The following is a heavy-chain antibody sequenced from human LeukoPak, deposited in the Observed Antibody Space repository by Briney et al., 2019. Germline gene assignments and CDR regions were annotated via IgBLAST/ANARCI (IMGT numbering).Heavy chain of an antibody. Sequence: PSETLSLTCTVSGGSISSGDYYWNWIRQPPGKGLEWIGYIYYSGSTYYNTSLKSRVTISVDTSKNQFSLKLSSVTAADTAVYYCAREYQLLFLDYWGQGTLGTVSS. V-gene: IGHV4-30-4*01. CDR2: IYYSGST. J-gene: IGHJ4*02. CDR1: GGSISSGDYY. CDR3: AREYQLLFLDY. D-gene: IGHD2-2*01.